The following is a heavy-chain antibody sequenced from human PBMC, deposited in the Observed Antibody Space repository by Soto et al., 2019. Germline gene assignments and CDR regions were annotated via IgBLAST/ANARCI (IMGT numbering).Heavy chain of an antibody. CDR1: GGSISSYS. J-gene: IGHJ6*02. CDR2: MFTSGIT. V-gene: IGHV4-4*07. CDR3: EAWSSYYTIDV. D-gene: IGHD3-3*01. Sequence: LSLTCTVSGGSISSYSWSWIRQPAGKGLECIGRMFTSGITNYNPSLKSRVTMSLDTSKKQFTLKLTSVTAADTAVYYCEAWSSYYTIDVWGQGTTVTVSS.